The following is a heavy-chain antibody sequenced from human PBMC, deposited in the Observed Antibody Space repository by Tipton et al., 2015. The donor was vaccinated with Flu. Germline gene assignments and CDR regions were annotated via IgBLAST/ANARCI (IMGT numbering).Heavy chain of an antibody. D-gene: IGHD6-19*01. CDR1: GGSISSGGYY. CDR2: IYTNEST. J-gene: IGHJ4*02. V-gene: IGHV4-61*02. CDR3: ARQSRQWLAWYFDS. Sequence: TLSLTCTVSGGSISSGGYYWSWIRQPAGKGLEWIGRIYTNESTNYNPSLKSRVTMSVDTSKNQFFLILTSVTASDTAVYYCARQSRQWLAWYFDSWGPGNADHRLL.